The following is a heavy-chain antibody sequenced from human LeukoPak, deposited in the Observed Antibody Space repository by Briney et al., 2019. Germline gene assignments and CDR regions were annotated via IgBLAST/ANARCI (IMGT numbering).Heavy chain of an antibody. CDR2: ISWNSGSI. Sequence: GGSLRLSCAASGFTFDDYAMHWVRQAPGKGLEWVSGISWNSGSIGYADSVKGRFTISRDNAKNSLYLQMNSLRAEDTVLYYCAKDGSAGTTPPFFDYWGQGTLVTVSS. CDR1: GFTFDDYA. CDR3: AKDGSAGTTPPFFDY. V-gene: IGHV3-9*01. D-gene: IGHD1-7*01. J-gene: IGHJ4*02.